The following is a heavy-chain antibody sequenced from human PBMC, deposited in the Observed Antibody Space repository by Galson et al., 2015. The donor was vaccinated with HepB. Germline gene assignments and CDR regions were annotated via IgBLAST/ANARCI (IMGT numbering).Heavy chain of an antibody. CDR3: VRVISVTGPSRRIFYYGMDV. Sequence: SLRLSCAASGFTFSSYWMSWVRQAPGKGLEWVANIKQDGSEKYYVDSVKGRFTISRDNSRNTVYLQMNSLRPEDTAVYYCVRVISVTGPSRRIFYYGMDVWGPGTTVTVSS. D-gene: IGHD1-14*01. CDR2: IKQDGSEK. J-gene: IGHJ6*02. V-gene: IGHV3-7*01. CDR1: GFTFSSYW.